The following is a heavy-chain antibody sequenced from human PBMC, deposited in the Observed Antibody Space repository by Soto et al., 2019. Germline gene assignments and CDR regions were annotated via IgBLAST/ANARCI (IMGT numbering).Heavy chain of an antibody. CDR1: GGTFSTST. V-gene: IGHV1-69*08. CDR3: ARDSPIGSTYSGYDAIDS. Sequence: QVQLVQSGAEVKKPGSSVKVSCKASGGTFSTSTFTWVRQAPGQGLEWMGRTIPILDVADYAQDFQGRVTITPDKSTITAYMELTSLTSKDTAVYYCARDSPIGSTYSGYDAIDSWGQGTLVTVSS. J-gene: IGHJ4*02. CDR2: TIPILDVA. D-gene: IGHD5-12*01.